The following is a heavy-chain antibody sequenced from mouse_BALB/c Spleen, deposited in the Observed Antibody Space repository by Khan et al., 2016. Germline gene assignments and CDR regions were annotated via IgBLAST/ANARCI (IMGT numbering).Heavy chain of an antibody. CDR3: ARTDRRGYFDY. CDR2: ILPGSGST. CDR1: GYTFSSYW. Sequence: QVRLQQSGAELMKPGASVKISCKATGYTFSSYWIEWVKQRPGHGLEWIGEILPGSGSTNYNEKFRGKATFTADTSSNTAYMQLSSLTSEDSAVHYCARTDRRGYFDYWGQGTTRTVSS. V-gene: IGHV1-9*01. J-gene: IGHJ2*01.